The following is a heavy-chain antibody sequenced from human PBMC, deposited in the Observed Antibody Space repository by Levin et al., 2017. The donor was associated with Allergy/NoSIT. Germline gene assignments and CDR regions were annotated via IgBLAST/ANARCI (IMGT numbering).Heavy chain of an antibody. CDR3: ARRALNTQGFDY. V-gene: IGHV5-51*01. Sequence: HGESLKISCKGSGYRFTTYLIAWVRQMPGKGLEWMGIISPDDSDTRYSPSFQGHVTISADKSTSTAYLQWNSLKASDTAMYYCARRALNTQGFDYWGQGTLVTVSS. J-gene: IGHJ4*02. D-gene: IGHD2-2*02. CDR2: ISPDDSDT. CDR1: GYRFTTYL.